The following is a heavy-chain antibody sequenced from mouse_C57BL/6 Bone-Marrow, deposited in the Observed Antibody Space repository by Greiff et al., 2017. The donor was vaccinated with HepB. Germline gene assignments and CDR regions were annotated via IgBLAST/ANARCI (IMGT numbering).Heavy chain of an antibody. CDR3: ARRNYRNYVYYAMDY. Sequence: EVQLVESGGGLVKPGGSLKLSCAASGFTFSDYGMHWVRPAPEKGLEWVAYISSGSSTIYYADTVKGRFPISRDNATNTLFLQMTSLRSEDTAMYYGARRNYRNYVYYAMDYWGQGTPVTVSS. CDR2: ISSGSSTI. V-gene: IGHV5-17*01. J-gene: IGHJ4*01. D-gene: IGHD2-1*01. CDR1: GFTFSDYG.